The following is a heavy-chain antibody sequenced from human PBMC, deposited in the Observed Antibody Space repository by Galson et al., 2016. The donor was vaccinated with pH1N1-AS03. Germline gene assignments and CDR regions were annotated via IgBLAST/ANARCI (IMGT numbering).Heavy chain of an antibody. J-gene: IGHJ4*02. D-gene: IGHD5-24*01. CDR1: GLSVAKNY. V-gene: IGHV3-53*01. CDR2: IYTGGDT. CDR3: ARVDSSTYSDGWVPFDY. Sequence: SLRLSYAVSGLSVAKNYMSWVRQAPGKGLEWVSSIYTGGDTFYTDSVRGRFTISRDDSKNTLYLQMNSLRAADTAMYYCARVDSSTYSDGWVPFDYWGQGTLVTVSS.